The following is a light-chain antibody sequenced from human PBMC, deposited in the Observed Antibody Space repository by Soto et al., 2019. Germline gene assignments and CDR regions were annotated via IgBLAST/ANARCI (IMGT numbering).Light chain of an antibody. V-gene: IGKV3-15*01. CDR3: QQYNNWPLYT. J-gene: IGKJ2*01. CDR2: GAS. Sequence: EIVMTQSPATLSVSPGERATLSCRASRSVSSNLAWYQQKPGQAPRLLMYGASTRATGIPARFSGSGSGTEFTLTISSLQSEDFAVYYCQQYNNWPLYTFGQGTELEIK. CDR1: RSVSSN.